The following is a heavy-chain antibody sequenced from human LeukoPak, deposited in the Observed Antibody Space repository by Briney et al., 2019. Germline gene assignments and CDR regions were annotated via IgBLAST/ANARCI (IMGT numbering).Heavy chain of an antibody. V-gene: IGHV4-61*01. CDR1: GGSISSSSYY. Sequence: SETLSLTCTVSGGSISSSSYYWGWIRQPPGKGLEWIGYIYYSGSTNYNPSLKSRVTISVDTSKNQFSLKLSSVTAADTAVYYCARDGGGELFFQHWGQGTLVTVSS. J-gene: IGHJ1*01. D-gene: IGHD3-10*01. CDR3: ARDGGGELFFQH. CDR2: IYYSGST.